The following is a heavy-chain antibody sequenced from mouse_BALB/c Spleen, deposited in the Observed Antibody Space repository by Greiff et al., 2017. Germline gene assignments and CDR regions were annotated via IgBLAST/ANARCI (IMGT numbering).Heavy chain of an antibody. CDR1: GYTFTEYI. D-gene: IGHD4-1*01. V-gene: IGHV1-62-2*01. J-gene: IGHJ1*01. Sequence: VQLQQSGAGLVKPGASVKLSCKASGYTFTEYIIHWVKQRSGQGLEWIGWFYPGSGSIKYNEKFNDKATLTADKSSSTVYMELSSLTSEDSAVYFCARHEEGTGTGWYIDVWGAGTTVTVSS. CDR2: FYPGSGSI. CDR3: ARHEEGTGTGWYIDV.